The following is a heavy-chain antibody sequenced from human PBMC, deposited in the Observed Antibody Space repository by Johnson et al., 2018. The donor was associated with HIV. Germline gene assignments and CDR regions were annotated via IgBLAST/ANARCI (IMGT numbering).Heavy chain of an antibody. CDR1: GFTFSSYW. V-gene: IGHV3-30*02. CDR3: GKGHSSSWSRGAFDI. CDR2: MRYDGSNN. J-gene: IGHJ3*02. D-gene: IGHD6-13*01. Sequence: QVQLVESGGGLVQPGGSLRLSCAASGFTFSSYWMSWVRQAPGKGLEWVPFMRYDGSNNCFVDSVKGRFTISRDNSKNTLYLQMNSLRAEDTAVYYCGKGHSSSWSRGAFDIWGQGTMVTVSS.